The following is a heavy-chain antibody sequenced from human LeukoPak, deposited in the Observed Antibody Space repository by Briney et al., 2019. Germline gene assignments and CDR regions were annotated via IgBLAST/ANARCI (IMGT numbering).Heavy chain of an antibody. CDR2: IIPILGIA. Sequence: GASVKVSCKASGGTFSSYAISWVRQAPGQGLEWMGRIIPILGIANHAQKFQGRVTITADKSTSTAYMELSSLRSEDTAVYYCARDDYGDYRFDYWGQGTLVTVSS. J-gene: IGHJ4*02. CDR3: ARDDYGDYRFDY. CDR1: GGTFSSYA. D-gene: IGHD4-17*01. V-gene: IGHV1-69*04.